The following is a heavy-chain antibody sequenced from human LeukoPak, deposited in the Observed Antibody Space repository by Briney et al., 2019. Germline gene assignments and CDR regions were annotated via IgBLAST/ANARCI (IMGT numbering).Heavy chain of an antibody. V-gene: IGHV3-33*01. Sequence: GGSLRLSCAASGFTFSSYGMHWVRPAPGKGLEWVAVIWYDGSNKYYADSVKGRFTISRDNSKNTLYLQMNSLRAEDTAVYYCARGGREDLYSSGWYPPLYGMDVWGQGTTVTVSS. D-gene: IGHD6-19*01. J-gene: IGHJ6*02. CDR3: ARGGREDLYSSGWYPPLYGMDV. CDR2: IWYDGSNK. CDR1: GFTFSSYG.